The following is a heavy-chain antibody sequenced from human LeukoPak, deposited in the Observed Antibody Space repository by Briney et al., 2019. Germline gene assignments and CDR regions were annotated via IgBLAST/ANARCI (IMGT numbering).Heavy chain of an antibody. Sequence: SVKVSCKASGGTFSSYAISWVRQAPGQGLEWMGGIIPIFGTANYAQEFQGRVTITTDESTSTAYMELSSLRSEDTAVYYCARDRGDGYNYPYYYMDVWGKGTTVTVSS. CDR3: ARDRGDGYNYPYYYMDV. CDR1: GGTFSSYA. D-gene: IGHD5-24*01. V-gene: IGHV1-69*05. CDR2: IIPIFGTA. J-gene: IGHJ6*03.